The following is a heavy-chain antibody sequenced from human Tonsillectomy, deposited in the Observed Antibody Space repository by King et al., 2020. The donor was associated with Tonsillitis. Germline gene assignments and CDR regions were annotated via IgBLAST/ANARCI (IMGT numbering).Heavy chain of an antibody. J-gene: IGHJ3*02. CDR2: IRYDGSNI. CDR1: GFTFSSYD. V-gene: IGHV3-30*02. Sequence: VQLVESGGGVVQPGGSLRLSCAASGFTFSSYDMHWVRQAPGKGLEWVAFIRYDGSNIYYADSVKGRFTISRENSKNTLYLQMNSLRAEDTAVYYCAKNSRPITIYDAVDIWGQGTMVTVSS. D-gene: IGHD1-20*01. CDR3: AKNSRPITIYDAVDI.